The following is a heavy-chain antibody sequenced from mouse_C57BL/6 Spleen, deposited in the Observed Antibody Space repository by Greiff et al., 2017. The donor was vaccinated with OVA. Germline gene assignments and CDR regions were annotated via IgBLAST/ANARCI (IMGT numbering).Heavy chain of an antibody. V-gene: IGHV5-16*01. CDR1: GFTFSDYY. CDR3: ARVTTVVATNYFDY. Sequence: EVMLVESEGGLVQPGSSMKLSCTASGFTFSDYYMVWVRQVPEKGLEWVANINYDGSSTYYLDSLKSRFIISRDNAKNILYLQMSSLKSEDTATYYCARVTTVVATNYFDYWGQGTTLTVSS. D-gene: IGHD1-1*01. J-gene: IGHJ2*01. CDR2: INYDGSST.